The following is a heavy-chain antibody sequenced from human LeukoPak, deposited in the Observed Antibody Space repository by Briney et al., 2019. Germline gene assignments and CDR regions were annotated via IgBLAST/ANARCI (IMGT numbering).Heavy chain of an antibody. CDR1: GLTLGRYT. CDR2: ISSRSSHI. J-gene: IGHJ4*02. Sequence: GGSLRLSCAASGLTLGRYTMNWVRQAPGKGLEWVSSISSRSSHIYYADSLKGRFTISRDNAKNSLYLQMNSLRVEDTAVYFCARESGTSNFLDYWGQGTLVTVSS. CDR3: ARESGTSNFLDY. V-gene: IGHV3-21*01. D-gene: IGHD1-26*01.